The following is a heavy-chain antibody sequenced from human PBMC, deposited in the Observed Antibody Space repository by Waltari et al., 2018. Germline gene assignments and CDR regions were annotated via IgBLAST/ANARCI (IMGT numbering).Heavy chain of an antibody. CDR1: AFTFGTYS. J-gene: IGHJ6*03. Sequence: EVQLVGSGGGLVQPGAPLRLSCAASAFTFGTYSMNGVRRAPGKGLEWVSYINSSSSTIYYADSVKGRFTIARDNAKNSLYLQMNSMRAEDTAVYYCARELPDYYYYDYMDVWGKGTTVTVSS. CDR3: ARELPDYYYYDYMDV. D-gene: IGHD2-15*01. CDR2: INSSSSTI. V-gene: IGHV3-48*04.